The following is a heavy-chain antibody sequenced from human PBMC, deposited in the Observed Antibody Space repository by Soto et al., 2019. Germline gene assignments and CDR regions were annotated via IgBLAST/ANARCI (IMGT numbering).Heavy chain of an antibody. CDR1: GFSLRTTGVG. CDR2: IYWDDNK. CDR3: AHTWGLPFDY. V-gene: IGHV2-5*02. D-gene: IGHD3-16*01. Sequence: QITLKESGPTLVKPTQTLTLTCTYSGFSLRTTGVGVGWIRQPPGKALEWLGIIYWDDNKRYSPSLESRLTLTNDISKSQVVLTMTNMDPVDTATYYCAHTWGLPFDYWGQGTLVIVSS. J-gene: IGHJ4*02.